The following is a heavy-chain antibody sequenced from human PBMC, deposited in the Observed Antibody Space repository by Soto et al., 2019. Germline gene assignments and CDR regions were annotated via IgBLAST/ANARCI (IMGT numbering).Heavy chain of an antibody. CDR3: ARDSHYDILTGYSRNARDF. CDR2: INPNTGGT. Sequence: ASVKVSCKASGYTFAGHYIHWVRQAPGQGLEWMGWINPNTGGTNLARKFQGRVTMTRDTSITTAYMELSRLTSDDRAVYYCARDSHYDILTGYSRNARDFWGQGTMVTVSS. CDR1: GYTFAGHY. J-gene: IGHJ3*01. D-gene: IGHD3-9*01. V-gene: IGHV1-2*02.